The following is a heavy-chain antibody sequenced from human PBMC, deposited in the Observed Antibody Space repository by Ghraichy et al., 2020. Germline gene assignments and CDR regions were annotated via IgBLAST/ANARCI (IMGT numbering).Heavy chain of an antibody. V-gene: IGHV3-21*04. CDR3: ARRGTVAAAAIGVVDYHYGMDV. Sequence: SLRLSCAVSGFSVSDYNMNWVRQAPGKGLEWVSFISDSGSHIFYADSVKGRFTISRDNAKNLLFLQMDSLRGEDTAVYYCARRGTVAAAAIGVVDYHYGMDVWGQGTTVTVSS. J-gene: IGHJ6*02. CDR2: ISDSGSHI. D-gene: IGHD6-13*01. CDR1: GFSVSDYN.